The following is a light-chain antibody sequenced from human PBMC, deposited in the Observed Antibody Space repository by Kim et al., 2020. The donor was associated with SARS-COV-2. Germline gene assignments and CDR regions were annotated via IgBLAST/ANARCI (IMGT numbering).Light chain of an antibody. J-gene: IGLJ2*01. Sequence: SVSPGQKASITCSGDKVGDKYVCWYQQKPGQSPVLVIYQDKNRPSGIPERFSGSNSGNTATLTISGTQAMDEADYYCQAWDTTVVFGGGTQLTVL. CDR2: QDK. CDR3: QAWDTTVV. CDR1: KVGDKY. V-gene: IGLV3-1*01.